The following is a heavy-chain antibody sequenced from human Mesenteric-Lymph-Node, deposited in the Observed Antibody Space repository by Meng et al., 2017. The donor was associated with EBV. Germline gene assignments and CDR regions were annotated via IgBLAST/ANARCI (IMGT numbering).Heavy chain of an antibody. CDR2: MTGSGAKT. CDR3: AKSVDILATSEFNY. D-gene: IGHD5-12*01. V-gene: IGHV3-23*04. J-gene: IGHJ4*02. CDR1: GFTFSNYA. Sequence: EVQLVEPGGGLVQPGGSLRLSCAASGFTFSNYAMNWVRQAPGKGLEWLSAMTGSGAKTYYVDSVKGRFTISRDNSKNTLYLQMNSLRAEDTAVYYCAKSVDILATSEFNYWGQGTLVTVSS.